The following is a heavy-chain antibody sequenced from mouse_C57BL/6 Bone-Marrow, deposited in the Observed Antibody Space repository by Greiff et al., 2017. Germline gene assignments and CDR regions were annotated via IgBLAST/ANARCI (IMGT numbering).Heavy chain of an antibody. J-gene: IGHJ1*03. CDR2: IYYSGTI. CDR3: ARHYSNSWYFDV. Sequence: EVKLMESGPGLVKPSQTVFLTCTVTGISITTGNYRWSWIRQFPGNKLEWIGYIYYSGTITYNPSLTSQTTITRDTPKNQFFLEMNSLTAEDTATDYCARHYSNSWYFDVWGTGTTVTVSS. D-gene: IGHD2-5*01. CDR1: GISITTGNYR. V-gene: IGHV3-5*01.